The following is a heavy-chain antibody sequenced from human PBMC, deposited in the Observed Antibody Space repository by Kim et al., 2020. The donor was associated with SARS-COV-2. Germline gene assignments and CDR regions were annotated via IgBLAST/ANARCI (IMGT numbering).Heavy chain of an antibody. Sequence: NDADSVKGRFTIARDNAKNTLYLQMNSLRAEDTAVYYCAGSSSWSSLFDYWGQGTLVTVSS. J-gene: IGHJ4*02. V-gene: IGHV3-74*01. D-gene: IGHD6-13*01. CDR3: AGSSSWSSLFDY.